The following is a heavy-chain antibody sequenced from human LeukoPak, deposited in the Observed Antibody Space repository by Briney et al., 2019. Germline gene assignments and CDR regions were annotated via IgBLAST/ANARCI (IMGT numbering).Heavy chain of an antibody. CDR3: ASRRDQGYCSITSCYNWFDP. D-gene: IGHD2-2*01. J-gene: IGHJ5*02. CDR2: ISWNSGSI. CDR1: GFTFDDYA. Sequence: ALRPSCAASGFTFDDYAMHWVLQAPGKGLELVSGISWNSGSIGYADSVKGRFTISRDNAKNSLYLQMNSLRAEDTAVYYCASRRDQGYCSITSCYNWFDPWGQGTLVTVSS. V-gene: IGHV3-9*01.